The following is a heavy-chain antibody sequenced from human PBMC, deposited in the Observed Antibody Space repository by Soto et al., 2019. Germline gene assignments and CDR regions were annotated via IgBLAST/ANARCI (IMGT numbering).Heavy chain of an antibody. J-gene: IGHJ4*02. V-gene: IGHV4-4*02. CDR1: GGSISSSNW. CDR2: IYHSGST. CDR3: ARDRGRGGSGYADY. Sequence: QVQLQESGPGLVKPSGTLSLTCAVSGGSISSSNWWIWVRQFPGKGLEWIGEIYHSGSTNNNPSLQSRVTIAIDKSKNQFSLKLSSVTAADTAVYYCARDRGRGGSGYADYWGQGTLVTVSS. D-gene: IGHD5-12*01.